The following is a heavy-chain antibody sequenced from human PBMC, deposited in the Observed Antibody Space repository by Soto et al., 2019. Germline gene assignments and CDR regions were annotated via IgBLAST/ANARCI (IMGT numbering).Heavy chain of an antibody. D-gene: IGHD6-6*01. Sequence: SETLSLTCAVYGGSFRGYYWSWIRQPPGKGLEWIGEINHSGSTNYNPSLKSRVTISVDTSKNQFSLKLSSVTAADTAVYYCATRPSLYSSSWYFDYWGQGTLVTVSS. V-gene: IGHV4-34*01. CDR1: GGSFRGYY. J-gene: IGHJ4*02. CDR3: ATRPSLYSSSWYFDY. CDR2: INHSGST.